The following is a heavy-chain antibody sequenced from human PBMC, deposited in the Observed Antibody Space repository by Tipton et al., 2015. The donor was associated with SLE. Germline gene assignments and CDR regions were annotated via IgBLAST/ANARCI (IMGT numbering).Heavy chain of an antibody. CDR3: ARAGTWGNCDY. CDR1: GFTFSSYS. D-gene: IGHD3-16*01. Sequence: GSLRLSCAASGFTFSSYSMNWVRQAPGKGLEWVSSITSSSYIYYADSVKGRFTISRDNAKNSLYLQMNSLRAEDTAVYYCARAGTWGNCDYWGQGTLVTVSS. CDR2: ITSSSYI. V-gene: IGHV3-21*03. J-gene: IGHJ4*02.